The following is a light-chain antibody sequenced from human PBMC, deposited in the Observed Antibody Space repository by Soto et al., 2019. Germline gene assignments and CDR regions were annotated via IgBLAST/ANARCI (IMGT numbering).Light chain of an antibody. J-gene: IGLJ1*01. Sequence: VLTQPPSASGTPGQRVTISCSGSSSNIGSNTVNWYQQLPGTAPKLLIYSNNQRPSGVPDRFSGSKSGTSASLAISGLQSEDEADYYCAAWDDSLNGSYVFGTGTKVTVL. V-gene: IGLV1-44*01. CDR2: SNN. CDR1: SSNIGSNT. CDR3: AAWDDSLNGSYV.